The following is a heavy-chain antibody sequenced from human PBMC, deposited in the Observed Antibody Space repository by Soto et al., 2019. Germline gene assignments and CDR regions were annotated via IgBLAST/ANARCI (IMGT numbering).Heavy chain of an antibody. D-gene: IGHD3-22*01. CDR3: AREGGGYYDSSGYYYYYYGMDV. CDR2: INAGNGNT. CDR1: GYTFTSYA. Sequence: GPVNVSCKASGYTFTSYAMHWVRQAPGQRLEWVGWINAGNGNTKYSQKFQGRVTITRDTSASTAYMELSSLRSEDTAVYYCAREGGGYYDSSGYYYYYYGMDVWGQGTTVTVSS. V-gene: IGHV1-3*01. J-gene: IGHJ6*02.